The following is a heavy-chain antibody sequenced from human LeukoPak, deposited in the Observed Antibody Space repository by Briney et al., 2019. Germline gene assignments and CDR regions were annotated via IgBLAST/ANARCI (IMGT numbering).Heavy chain of an antibody. D-gene: IGHD4-23*01. V-gene: IGHV3-20*04. Sequence: GGSLRLSCAASGFTFDDYGMSWVRQAPGKGLEWVSSINWNGGSTGYADSVKGRFTISRDNAKNSLYLQMNSLRDEDTALYYCARHGVTTVVTRGFDYWGQGTLVTVS. CDR3: ARHGVTTVVTRGFDY. J-gene: IGHJ4*02. CDR2: INWNGGST. CDR1: GFTFDDYG.